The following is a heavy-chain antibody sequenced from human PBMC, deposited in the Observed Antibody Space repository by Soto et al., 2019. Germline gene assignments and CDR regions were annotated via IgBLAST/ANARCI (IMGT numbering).Heavy chain of an antibody. CDR2: INAGNGNT. D-gene: IGHD6-25*01. CDR1: GYTFTSYA. Sequence: ASVKVSCKASGYTFTSYAMHWVRQAPGQRLEWMGWINAGNGNTKYSQKFQGRVTITRDTSASTAYMELSSLRSEDTAVYYCARQRPFSDIRYYYYMDVWGKGTTVTVSS. J-gene: IGHJ6*03. V-gene: IGHV1-3*01. CDR3: ARQRPFSDIRYYYYMDV.